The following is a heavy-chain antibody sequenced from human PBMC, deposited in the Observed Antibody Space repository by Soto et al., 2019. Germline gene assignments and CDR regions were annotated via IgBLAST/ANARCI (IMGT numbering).Heavy chain of an antibody. CDR3: ARHVPAAGYYYGMDV. CDR1: GGTFSSYA. D-gene: IGHD2-2*01. Sequence: QVQLVQSGAEVKKPGSSVKVSCKASGGTFSSYAISWVRQAPGQGLEWMGGIIPIFGTANYEQKFKGRVTVTADEATSTASMDLSRRRSEDTAVYYCARHVPAAGYYYGMDVWGQGTTVTVSS. V-gene: IGHV1-69*12. CDR2: IIPIFGTA. J-gene: IGHJ6*02.